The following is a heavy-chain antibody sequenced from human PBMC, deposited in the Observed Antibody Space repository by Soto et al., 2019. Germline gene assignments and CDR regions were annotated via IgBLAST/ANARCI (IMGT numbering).Heavy chain of an antibody. CDR3: ARALAVAGRGGAY. Sequence: ASLKVSCKASGYTFTSYGFSWVRQAPGQGLEWMGWISAYNGDTNYAQKFQGRVTMTTDSSTTTAYMELGSLRSDDTAVYYCARALAVAGRGGAYWGQGTLVTVSS. J-gene: IGHJ4*02. D-gene: IGHD6-19*01. CDR1: GYTFTSYG. CDR2: ISAYNGDT. V-gene: IGHV1-18*01.